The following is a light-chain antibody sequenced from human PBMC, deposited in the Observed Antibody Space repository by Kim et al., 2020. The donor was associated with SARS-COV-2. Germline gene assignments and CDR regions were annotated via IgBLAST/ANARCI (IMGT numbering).Light chain of an antibody. J-gene: IGKJ1*01. CDR1: QGIGDD. CDR2: SAS. V-gene: IGKV1-6*02. Sequence: ASGGDRVTISCRASQGIGDDLGWFQQKPGKAPKLLIYSASSLQTGVPSRFSGSGSHTDFTLTINSLQPDDFATYYCLQDYNYSWTFGQGTKVDIK. CDR3: LQDYNYSWT.